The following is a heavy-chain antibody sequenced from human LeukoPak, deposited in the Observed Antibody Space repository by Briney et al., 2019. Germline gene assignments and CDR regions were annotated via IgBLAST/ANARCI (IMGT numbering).Heavy chain of an antibody. Sequence: GGSLRLSCAASGFTFSSYAMSWVRQAPGKGLECVSGISGSGGSTYYADSVKGRFTISRDNSKNTLNLQMNSLRAEDSAVYYCAKGYYGSGSYYKSPSDYWGQGTLVTVSS. V-gene: IGHV3-23*01. CDR2: ISGSGGST. D-gene: IGHD3-10*01. J-gene: IGHJ4*02. CDR3: AKGYYGSGSYYKSPSDY. CDR1: GFTFSSYA.